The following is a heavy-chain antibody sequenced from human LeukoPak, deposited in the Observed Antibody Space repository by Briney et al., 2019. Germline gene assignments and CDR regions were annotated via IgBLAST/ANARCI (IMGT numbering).Heavy chain of an antibody. CDR2: MNPNSGNT. D-gene: IGHD6-19*01. Sequence: ASVKVSCKASGYTFTSYDINWVRQATGQGLEWMGWMNPNSGNTGCAQKFQGRVTMTRNTSISTAYMELSSLRSEDTAVYYCARGPVFSGWYSTWGQGTMVTVSS. V-gene: IGHV1-8*01. CDR1: GYTFTSYD. CDR3: ARGPVFSGWYST. J-gene: IGHJ3*01.